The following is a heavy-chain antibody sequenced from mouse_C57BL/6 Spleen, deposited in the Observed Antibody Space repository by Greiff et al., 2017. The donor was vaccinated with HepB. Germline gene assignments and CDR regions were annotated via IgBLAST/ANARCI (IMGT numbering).Heavy chain of an antibody. CDR1: GYSITSDY. Sequence: VQLQESGPGLAKPSQTLSLTCSVTGYSITSDYWNWIRKFPGNKLEYMGYISYSGSTYYNPSLKSRISITRDTSKNQYYLQLNSVTTEDTATYYCARFPPYYDYDRRYAMDYWGQGTSVTVSS. V-gene: IGHV3-8*01. J-gene: IGHJ4*01. CDR2: ISYSGST. CDR3: ARFPPYYDYDRRYAMDY. D-gene: IGHD2-4*01.